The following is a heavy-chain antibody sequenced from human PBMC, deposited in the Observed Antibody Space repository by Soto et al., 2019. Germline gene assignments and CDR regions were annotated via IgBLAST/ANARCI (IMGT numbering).Heavy chain of an antibody. J-gene: IGHJ4*02. CDR2: IIPILGIA. Sequence: VKVSCKASGGTFSSYTISWVRQAPGQGLEWMGRIIPILGIANYAQKFQGRVTITADKSTSTAYMELSSLRSEDTAVYYCARGSTIAARHFDYWGQGTLVTVSS. D-gene: IGHD6-6*01. V-gene: IGHV1-69*02. CDR3: ARGSTIAARHFDY. CDR1: GGTFSSYT.